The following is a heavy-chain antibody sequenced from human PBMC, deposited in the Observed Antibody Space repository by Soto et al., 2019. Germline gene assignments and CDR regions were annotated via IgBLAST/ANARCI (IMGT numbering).Heavy chain of an antibody. CDR1: GGSISSYY. D-gene: IGHD2-8*01. Sequence: SETLSLTCTVSGGSISSYYWSWIRQPPGKGLEWIGYIYYSGSTKYNSSLKSRVTISLDTSNNQFSLQLSSVTAADTAVYYCAGHTKDRRFGSYYLGYWGQGTLVTVSS. J-gene: IGHJ4*02. CDR3: AGHTKDRRFGSYYLGY. V-gene: IGHV4-59*08. CDR2: IYYSGST.